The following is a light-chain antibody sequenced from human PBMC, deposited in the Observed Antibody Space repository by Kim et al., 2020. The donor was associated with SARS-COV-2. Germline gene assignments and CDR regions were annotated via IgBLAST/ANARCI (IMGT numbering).Light chain of an antibody. CDR3: QSYDISLSGYV. Sequence: QSVLTQPPSVSGAPGQRVTLSCTGSSSNIGAGYDVHWYQQFPGAAPKLLIYANNNRPSGVPDRFSGSKSDTSASLAITGLQAEDEADYYCQSYDISLSGYVFGTGTKVTVL. J-gene: IGLJ1*01. V-gene: IGLV1-40*01. CDR1: SSNIGAGYD. CDR2: ANN.